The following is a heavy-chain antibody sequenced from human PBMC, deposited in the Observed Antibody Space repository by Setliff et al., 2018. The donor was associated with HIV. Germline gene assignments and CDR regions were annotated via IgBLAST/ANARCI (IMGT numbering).Heavy chain of an antibody. V-gene: IGHV4-4*09. CDR1: GGSISGYY. Sequence: PSETLSLTCTVSGGSISGYYWSWIRQPPGKGLEWIGYIYTSRGTNYNHSLRTRVIISVDTSNQFSLKLSSVTAADAAVYYCARSPSYRSSWEYYFDYWGQGILVTVSS. CDR2: IYTSRGT. D-gene: IGHD6-13*01. CDR3: ARSPSYRSSWEYYFDY. J-gene: IGHJ4*02.